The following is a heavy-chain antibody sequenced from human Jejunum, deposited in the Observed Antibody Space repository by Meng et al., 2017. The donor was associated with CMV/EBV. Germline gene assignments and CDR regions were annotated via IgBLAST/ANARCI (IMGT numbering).Heavy chain of an antibody. D-gene: IGHD1-14*01. CDR1: FSFTTLN. J-gene: IGHJ4*02. CDR3: ARDYSEGTSPYYFDY. CDR2: ISGSSGSI. Sequence: FSFTTLNIGWVRQAPGMGLEWVSSISGSSGSIYYGDSVKGRFTISRDYAKKSVYLQMNSLRAEDTAVYFCARDYSEGTSPYYFDYWGQGMRVTVSS. V-gene: IGHV3-21*01.